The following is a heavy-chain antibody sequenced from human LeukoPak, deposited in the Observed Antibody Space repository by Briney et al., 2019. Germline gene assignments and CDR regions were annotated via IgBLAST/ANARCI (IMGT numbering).Heavy chain of an antibody. CDR1: GGSISSYY. D-gene: IGHD3-10*01. CDR3: ARSVYGSGSYYNLAWYFDY. Sequence: PSETLSLTCTVSGGSISSYYWSWIRQPPGKGLEWIGRIYTSGSTNYNPSLKSRVTMSVDTSKNQFSLKLSSVTAADTAVYYCARSVYGSGSYYNLAWYFDYWGQGTLVTVSS. J-gene: IGHJ4*02. CDR2: IYTSGST. V-gene: IGHV4-4*07.